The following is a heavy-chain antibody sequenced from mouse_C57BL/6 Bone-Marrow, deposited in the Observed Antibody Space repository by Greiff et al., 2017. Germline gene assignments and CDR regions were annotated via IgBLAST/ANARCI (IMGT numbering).Heavy chain of an antibody. CDR3: ARNSMVERAFDY. CDR1: GYTFTDYY. Sequence: SGPVLVKPGASVKMSCKASGYTFTDYYMNWVKQSHGKSLEWIGVINPYNGGTSYNQKFKGKATLTVDKSSSTAYMELNSLTSEDSAVYYCARNSMVERAFDYWGQGTTLTVSS. J-gene: IGHJ2*01. CDR2: INPYNGGT. D-gene: IGHD1-1*02. V-gene: IGHV1-19*01.